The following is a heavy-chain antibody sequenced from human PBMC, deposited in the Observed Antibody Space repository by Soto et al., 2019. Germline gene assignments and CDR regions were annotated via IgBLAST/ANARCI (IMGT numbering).Heavy chain of an antibody. CDR1: ELSSSNHA. V-gene: IGHV3-23*04. D-gene: IGHD5-18*01. Sequence: EVQLVQSGGGSVQPGGSLRLSCAASELSSSNHAMTWVRQAPGKGLEWVSGISGTDGGAYYADSVKGRFTISRDNSRSTLYLQMNSLRVEDTAVYYCASGGLHGYTNGGLSYFHSWGQGTLVTVSS. J-gene: IGHJ4*02. CDR3: ASGGLHGYTNGGLSYFHS. CDR2: ISGTDGGA.